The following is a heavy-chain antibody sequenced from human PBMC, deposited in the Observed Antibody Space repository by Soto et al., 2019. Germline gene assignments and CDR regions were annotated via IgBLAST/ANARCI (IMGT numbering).Heavy chain of an antibody. CDR2: IYYSGST. V-gene: IGHV4-59*01. CDR1: GGSISSYY. Sequence: ETLSLTCIVSGGSISSYYWSWIRQPPGKGLEWIGYIYYSGSTNYNPSLKSRVTISVDTSKNQFSLKLSSVTAADTAVYYYARGRPYYYDSSGYYYDLWGQGTLVTVSS. J-gene: IGHJ4*02. D-gene: IGHD3-22*01. CDR3: ARGRPYYYDSSGYYYDL.